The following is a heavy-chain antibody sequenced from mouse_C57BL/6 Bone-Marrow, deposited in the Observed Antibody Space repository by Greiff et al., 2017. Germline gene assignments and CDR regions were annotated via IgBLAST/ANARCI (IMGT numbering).Heavy chain of an antibody. Sequence: EVQGVESGGDLVKPGGSLKLSCAASGFTFSSYCMSWVRQTPDKRLEWVATISSGGSYTYYPDSVKGRFTISRDNAKNTLYLQMSSLKSEDTAMYYCARWLYAMDYWGQGTSVTVSS. J-gene: IGHJ4*01. V-gene: IGHV5-6*01. CDR2: ISSGGSYT. CDR3: ARWLYAMDY. CDR1: GFTFSSYC.